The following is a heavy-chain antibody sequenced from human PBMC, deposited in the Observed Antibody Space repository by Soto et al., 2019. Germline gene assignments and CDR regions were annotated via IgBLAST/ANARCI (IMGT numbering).Heavy chain of an antibody. V-gene: IGHV3-11*05. CDR1: GFTFSDYY. J-gene: IGHJ4*02. CDR3: ARGRMSTGGYDY. Sequence: QVLLVESGGGLVKPGGSLRLSCAASGFTFSDYYMTWIRQAPGKGLEWILYISSSGSSTDYADSVTGRFTISRDNAKNSLYLQMNSLSVEDTAVYYCARGRMSTGGYDYWGQGTLVTVSS. CDR2: ISSSGSST. D-gene: IGHD4-17*01.